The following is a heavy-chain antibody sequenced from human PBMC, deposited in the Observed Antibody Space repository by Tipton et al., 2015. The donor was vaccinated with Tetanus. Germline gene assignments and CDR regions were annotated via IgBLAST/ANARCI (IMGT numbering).Heavy chain of an antibody. CDR2: INHSGST. Sequence: TLSLTCTVSGGSISRTNYYWGWIRQPPGKGLEWIGEINHSGSTYYNPSLKGRVTISVDTSTTQFSLRLNSVTAADTAIYYCARDHRLSASYAGWFDPWGQGTLVTVSS. J-gene: IGHJ5*02. CDR3: ARDHRLSASYAGWFDP. D-gene: IGHD1-26*01. CDR1: GGSISRTNYY. V-gene: IGHV4-39*07.